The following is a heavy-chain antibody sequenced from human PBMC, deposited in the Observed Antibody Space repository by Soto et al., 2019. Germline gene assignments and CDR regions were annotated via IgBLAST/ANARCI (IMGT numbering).Heavy chain of an antibody. V-gene: IGHV1-18*01. CDR2: ISAYNGNT. D-gene: IGHD2-8*01. CDR3: ARDGKRYWTNGVCYINWFDP. Sequence: GASVKVSCKASGYTFTSYGISWVRQAPGQGLEWMGWISAYNGNTNYAQKLQGRVTMTTDTSTSTAYMELRSLRSDDTAVYYCARDGKRYWTNGVCYINWFDPWGQGTLVTVSS. CDR1: GYTFTSYG. J-gene: IGHJ5*02.